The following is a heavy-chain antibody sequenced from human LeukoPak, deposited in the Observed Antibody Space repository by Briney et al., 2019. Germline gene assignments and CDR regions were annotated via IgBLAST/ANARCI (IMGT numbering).Heavy chain of an antibody. V-gene: IGHV1-8*03. J-gene: IGHJ4*02. CDR3: ARVPSGNFDY. Sequence: ASVKVSCKASGYTFTSHDINWVRRATGQGLEWMGWMNPNSGNTGYAQKFQGRVTITRNTSISTAYMELSSLRSEDTAVYYCARVPSGNFDYWGQGTLVTVSS. CDR1: GYTFTSHD. CDR2: MNPNSGNT.